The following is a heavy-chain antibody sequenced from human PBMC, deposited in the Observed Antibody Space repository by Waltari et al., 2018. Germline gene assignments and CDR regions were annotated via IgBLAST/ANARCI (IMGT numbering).Heavy chain of an antibody. J-gene: IGHJ5*02. Sequence: QVQLVQSGAEVKKPGAPVKVSCKASGYTFTGYYMHWVRQAPGHGLEWMGWINPNRGGTNYAQKCQGRVTMTRDTSISTAYMELSRLRSDDTAVYYCARTRRDGYNGRWFDPWGQGTLVTVSS. D-gene: IGHD5-12*01. CDR3: ARTRRDGYNGRWFDP. V-gene: IGHV1-2*02. CDR2: INPNRGGT. CDR1: GYTFTGYY.